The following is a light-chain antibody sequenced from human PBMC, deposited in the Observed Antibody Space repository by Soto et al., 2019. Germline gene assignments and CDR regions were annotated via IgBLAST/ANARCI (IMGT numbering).Light chain of an antibody. CDR2: MAS. V-gene: IGKV1-5*03. Sequence: DIQMTQSPSTLSASVGDRVTITCRASQSISSWLAWYQQKPGKAPKLLIYMASSLDSGVPSRFSGNGSGTEFTLTISSLQPDDFATYFCQQYNRYYTFGQGTKLEIK. CDR1: QSISSW. J-gene: IGKJ2*01. CDR3: QQYNRYYT.